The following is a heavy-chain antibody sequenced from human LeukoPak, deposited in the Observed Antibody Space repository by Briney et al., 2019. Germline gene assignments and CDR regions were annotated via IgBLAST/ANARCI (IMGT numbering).Heavy chain of an antibody. J-gene: IGHJ4*02. CDR3: ARDPRPGLALTYYFDY. V-gene: IGHV3-48*01. CDR2: IDSSSNII. Sequence: GGSLRLSSAASGFIFSSYTMNWVRQAPGRGLEWVSYIDSSSNIIYYADSVKGRFTTSRDNAKNSLYLQINSLRAEDTAVYNCARDPRPGLALTYYFDYWGQGTLVTVSS. CDR1: GFIFSSYT.